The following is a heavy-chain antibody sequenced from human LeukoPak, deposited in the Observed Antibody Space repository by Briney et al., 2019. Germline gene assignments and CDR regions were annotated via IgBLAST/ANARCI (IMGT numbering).Heavy chain of an antibody. D-gene: IGHD6-19*01. J-gene: IGHJ4*02. V-gene: IGHV3-23*01. Sequence: GGSLRLSCAASGFTFSDYYMSWIRQAPGKGLEWVSGITGHGDTTYYADSVKGRFTISRDNSKNTLYLQMNSLRAEDTAVYYCAKDIAVAGRGFDYWGQGTLVTVSS. CDR1: GFTFSDYY. CDR2: ITGHGDTT. CDR3: AKDIAVAGRGFDY.